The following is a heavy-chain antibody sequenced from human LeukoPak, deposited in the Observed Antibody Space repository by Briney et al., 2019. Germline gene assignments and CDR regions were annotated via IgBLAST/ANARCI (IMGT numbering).Heavy chain of an antibody. CDR3: ARGIWSATRVDYYLDN. V-gene: IGHV1-3*01. D-gene: IGHD5-24*01. CDR1: GYTFSGYA. CDR2: INAGNGHA. J-gene: IGHJ4*02. Sequence: GAPVKLSCKASGYTFSGYAIHWVRQAPGQRFEWMGWINAGNGHAKYSQNFQGRVTITRDSSANTVYMELSSLTSEDTAVYYCARGIWSATRVDYYLDNWGQGTLVTVSS.